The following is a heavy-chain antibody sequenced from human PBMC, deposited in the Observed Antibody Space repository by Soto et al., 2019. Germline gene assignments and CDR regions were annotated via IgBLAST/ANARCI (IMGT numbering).Heavy chain of an antibody. J-gene: IGHJ4*02. CDR1: GFTFSSYA. Sequence: QVQLVESGGGVVQPGGSLRLSCAASGFTFSSYAMHWVRLAPGTGLEWVAGISYDVRNKFSADSVKGRFTISRDNSQNTLYLQMNSLRPEDTAVYYCAKETSRFAVPPALDYWGQGTLVTVS. V-gene: IGHV3-30*18. CDR3: AKETSRFAVPPALDY. CDR2: ISYDVRNK. D-gene: IGHD2-2*01.